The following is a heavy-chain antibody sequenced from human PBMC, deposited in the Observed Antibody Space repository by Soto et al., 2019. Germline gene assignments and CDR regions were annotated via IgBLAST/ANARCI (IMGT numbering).Heavy chain of an antibody. V-gene: IGHV3-66*01. CDR2: IYSGGST. CDR3: AREVVVVAADAFDI. Sequence: PGGSLRLSCAASGFTVSSNYMSWVRQAPGKGLEWVSVIYSGGSTYYADSVKGRFTISRDNSKNTLYLQMNSLRAEDTAVYYCAREVVVVAADAFDIWGQGTMVTVSS. D-gene: IGHD2-15*01. J-gene: IGHJ3*02. CDR1: GFTVSSNY.